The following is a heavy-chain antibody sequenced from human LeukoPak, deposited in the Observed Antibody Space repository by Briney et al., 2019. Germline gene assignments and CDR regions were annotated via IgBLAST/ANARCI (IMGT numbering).Heavy chain of an antibody. V-gene: IGHV4-59*01. D-gene: IGHD4/OR15-4a*01. CDR1: GGSISSYY. J-gene: IGHJ6*03. CDR2: IYYSGST. CDR3: ARGAANPLNYYYYMDV. Sequence: SETLSLTCTVSGGSISSYYWSWIRQPPGKGLEWIGYIYYSGSTNYNPSLKSRVTISVDTSKNQFSLKLSSVTTADTAVYYCARGAANPLNYYYYMDVWGKGTTVTVSS.